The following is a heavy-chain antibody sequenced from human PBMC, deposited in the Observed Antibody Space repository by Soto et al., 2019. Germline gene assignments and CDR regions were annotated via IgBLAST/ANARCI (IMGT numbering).Heavy chain of an antibody. CDR1: GYSFTTNW. J-gene: IGHJ6*03. V-gene: IGHV5-51*01. CDR3: ARFGFPGYASHYYYYMDV. Sequence: PGESLKISCKGSGYSFTTNWIGWVRQMPGKGLEWMGIIYPGDSDTRYSPSFQGQVTISADKSLTTAYLQWNSLKASDTAMYYCARFGFPGYASHYYYYMDVWGKGTTVTVS. D-gene: IGHD3-16*01. CDR2: IYPGDSDT.